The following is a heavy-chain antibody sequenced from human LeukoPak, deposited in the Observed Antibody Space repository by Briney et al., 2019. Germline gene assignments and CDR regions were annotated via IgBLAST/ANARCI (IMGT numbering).Heavy chain of an antibody. D-gene: IGHD6-19*01. J-gene: IGHJ1*01. V-gene: IGHV3-30*02. Sequence: PGGSLRLSCAASGFTFSSYGMHWVRQAPGKGLEWVAFIRYDGSNKYYADSVKGRFTISRDNSKNTLYLQMNSLRAEDTAVYYCAKDRRVAGKIGEYFQHWGQGTLVTVSS. CDR2: IRYDGSNK. CDR3: AKDRRVAGKIGEYFQH. CDR1: GFTFSSYG.